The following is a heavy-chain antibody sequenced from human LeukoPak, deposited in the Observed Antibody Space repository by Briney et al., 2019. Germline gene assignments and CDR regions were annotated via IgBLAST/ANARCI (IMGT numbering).Heavy chain of an antibody. V-gene: IGHV3-23*01. CDR1: GFIFRTYA. CDR3: AKEGEGYNYGYAY. CDR2: TSGSGDKT. Sequence: GGSLRLSCAASGFIFRTYAMTWVRQAQGKGREWVSATSGSGDKTYYADSVKGRFTISRDNSKNTVYLQMNRLRIEDTAEYYCAKEGEGYNYGYAYWGQGTLVTVSS. J-gene: IGHJ4*02. D-gene: IGHD5-18*01.